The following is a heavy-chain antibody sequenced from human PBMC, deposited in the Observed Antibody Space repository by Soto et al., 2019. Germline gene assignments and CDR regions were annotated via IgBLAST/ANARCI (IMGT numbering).Heavy chain of an antibody. J-gene: IGHJ4*02. CDR2: IIPILGIA. CDR1: GGTFSSYT. V-gene: IGHV1-69*08. CDR3: AREVSSRDLDY. Sequence: QVQLVQSGAEVKKPGSSVKVSCKASGGTFSSYTISWVLQAPGQGLEWMGRIIPILGIANYAQKFQGRVTXTXXKSTSTAYMELSSLRSEDTAVYYCAREVSSRDLDYWGQGTLVTVSS.